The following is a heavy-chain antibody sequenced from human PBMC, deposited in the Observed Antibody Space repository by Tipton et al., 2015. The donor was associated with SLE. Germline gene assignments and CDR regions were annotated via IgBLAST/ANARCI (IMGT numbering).Heavy chain of an antibody. CDR3: AREARRTWRAFDV. CDR2: INHSGIT. V-gene: IGHV4-34*01. Sequence: TLSLTCAVYGGSFSGYYWSWIRQSPGKGPEWIGEINHSGITTYNTSLKSRVTISVDTSKNQFSLKVMSVTAADTAVYYCAREARRTWRAFDVWGQGTLVTVSS. CDR1: GGSFSGYY. J-gene: IGHJ3*01.